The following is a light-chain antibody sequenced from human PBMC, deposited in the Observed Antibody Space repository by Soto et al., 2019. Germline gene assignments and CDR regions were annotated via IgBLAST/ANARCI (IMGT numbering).Light chain of an antibody. Sequence: QSVLTQPPSASGTPGQRVTISCSGSSSNIGSNYVYWYQQLPGTAPKLLIYSNNQRPSGVPDRFSGSKSGTSASLAISGLLSADEADYYCAAWDDSLSGWVFGGGTKVTVL. CDR1: SSNIGSNY. V-gene: IGLV1-47*02. J-gene: IGLJ3*02. CDR2: SNN. CDR3: AAWDDSLSGWV.